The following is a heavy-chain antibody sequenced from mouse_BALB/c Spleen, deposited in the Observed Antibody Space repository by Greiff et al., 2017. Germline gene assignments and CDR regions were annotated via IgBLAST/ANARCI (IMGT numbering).Heavy chain of an antibody. V-gene: IGHV2-9*02. Sequence: VKLMESGPGLVAPSQSLSITCTVSGFSLTSYGVHWVRQPPGKGLEWLGVIWAGGSTNYNSALMSRLSISKDNSKSQVFLKMNSPQTDDTAMYYCAGYYGYGFAYWGQGTLVTVSA. D-gene: IGHD1-2*01. CDR3: AGYYGYGFAY. CDR1: GFSLTSYG. J-gene: IGHJ3*01. CDR2: IWAGGST.